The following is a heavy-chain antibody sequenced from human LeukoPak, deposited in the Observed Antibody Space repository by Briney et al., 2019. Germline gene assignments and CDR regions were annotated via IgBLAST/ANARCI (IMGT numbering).Heavy chain of an antibody. Sequence: GGSLRLSCASGFTLNDYNMNWVRQAPGKGLEWVASISASSSFIYYSDSVRGRFTISRDNPKKSLYLQMNNLRVEDTAVDFCAGAPVLPGWFDPWGQGTLVTVSS. CDR3: AGAPVLPGWFDP. J-gene: IGHJ5*02. V-gene: IGHV3-21*01. CDR1: GFTLNDYN. D-gene: IGHD1-1*01. CDR2: ISASSSFI.